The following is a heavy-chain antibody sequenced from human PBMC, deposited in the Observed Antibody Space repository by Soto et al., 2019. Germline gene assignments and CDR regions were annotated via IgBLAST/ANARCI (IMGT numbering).Heavy chain of an antibody. D-gene: IGHD1-26*01. CDR2: IYYSGST. J-gene: IGHJ5*02. Sequence: KTSETLSLTCTVSGGSISSGDYYWSWIRQPPGKGLEWIGYIYYSGSTYYNPSLKSRVTISVGTSKNQFSLKLSSVTAADTAVYYCARDRGGSYYVSYWFDPWGQGTLVTVSS. V-gene: IGHV4-30-4*01. CDR3: ARDRGGSYYVSYWFDP. CDR1: GGSISSGDYY.